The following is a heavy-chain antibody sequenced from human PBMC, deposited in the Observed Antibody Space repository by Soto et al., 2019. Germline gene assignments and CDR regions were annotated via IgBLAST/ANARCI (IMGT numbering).Heavy chain of an antibody. CDR2: INPSGGST. Sequence: SSVKVSCKASGYTFTSYYMHWVRQAPGQGLEWMGIINPSGGSTSYAQKFQGRVTMTRDTSTSTVYMELSSLRSEDTAVYYCARAAVPAATKEDYSSGYYYVSIDYWG. V-gene: IGHV1-46*03. CDR3: ARAAVPAATKEDYSSGYYYVSIDY. D-gene: IGHD3-22*01. CDR1: GYTFTSYY. J-gene: IGHJ4*01.